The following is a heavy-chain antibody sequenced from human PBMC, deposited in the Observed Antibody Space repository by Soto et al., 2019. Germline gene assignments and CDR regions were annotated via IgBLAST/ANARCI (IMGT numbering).Heavy chain of an antibody. J-gene: IGHJ4*02. CDR2: ISSSSSYT. Sequence: GGSLRLSCAASGFTFSDYYMSWIRQAPGKGLEWGSYISSSSSYTNYADSVKGRFTISRDNAKNSLYLQMNSLRAEDTAVYYCASGGFSYSGSYYYFDYWGQGTLVTVSS. D-gene: IGHD1-26*01. CDR1: GFTFSDYY. V-gene: IGHV3-11*06. CDR3: ASGGFSYSGSYYYFDY.